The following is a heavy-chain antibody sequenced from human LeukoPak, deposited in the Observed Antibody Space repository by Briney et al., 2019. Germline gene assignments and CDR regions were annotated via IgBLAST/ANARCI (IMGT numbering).Heavy chain of an antibody. D-gene: IGHD6-25*01. CDR1: GGSFSGYY. CDR2: INHSGST. CDR3: ARGRSIAAKRRHPSDY. Sequence: PSETLSLTCAVYGGSFSGYYWSWIRQPPGKGLEWIGEINHSGSTNYNPSLKSRVTISVDTSKNQFSLKLSSVTAADTAVYYCARGRSIAAKRRHPSDYWGQGTLVTVSS. V-gene: IGHV4-34*01. J-gene: IGHJ4*02.